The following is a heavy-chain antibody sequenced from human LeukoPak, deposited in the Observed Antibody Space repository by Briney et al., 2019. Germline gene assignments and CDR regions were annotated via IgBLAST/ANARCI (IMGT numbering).Heavy chain of an antibody. J-gene: IGHJ3*02. V-gene: IGHV3-21*01. D-gene: IGHD2-15*01. Sequence: GGSLRLSCAASGFTFSSYTMHWIRQAPGKGLEWVSSISGSNSYIFYADSVKGRFTISRDNSKNTLYLQMNSLRAEDTAVYYCAKDRTRCSGGSCYGPVGDAFDIWGQGTMVTVSS. CDR3: AKDRTRCSGGSCYGPVGDAFDI. CDR1: GFTFSSYT. CDR2: ISGSNSYI.